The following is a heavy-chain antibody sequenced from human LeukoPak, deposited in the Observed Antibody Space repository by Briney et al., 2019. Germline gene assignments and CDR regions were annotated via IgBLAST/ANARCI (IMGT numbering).Heavy chain of an antibody. V-gene: IGHV4-39*07. D-gene: IGHD2-2*02. CDR3: ARPIRGYYFDY. Sequence: SETLSLTCTVSGGSISSSSYYWSWIRQPPGKGLEWIGEINHSGSTNYNPSLKSRVTISVDTSKNQFSLKLSSVTAADTAVYYCARPIRGYYFDYWGQGTLVTVSS. J-gene: IGHJ4*02. CDR1: GGSISSSSYY. CDR2: INHSGST.